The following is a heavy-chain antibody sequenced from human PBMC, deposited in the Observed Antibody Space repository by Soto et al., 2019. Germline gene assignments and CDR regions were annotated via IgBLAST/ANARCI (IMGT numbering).Heavy chain of an antibody. CDR1: GFTFSNYA. D-gene: IGHD6-6*01. CDR2: ISYHGLTT. Sequence: QVQLVESGGGVVQPGRSLRLSCAASGFTFSNYAMHWVRQAPGEGLEWVAVISYHGLTTIYADSVKGRFTISRDNSKYMLQLQMNILRAEDTAVYYCARDPLALRPEDYYFDYWGQGTLVTVSS. J-gene: IGHJ4*02. CDR3: ARDPLALRPEDYYFDY. V-gene: IGHV3-30-3*01.